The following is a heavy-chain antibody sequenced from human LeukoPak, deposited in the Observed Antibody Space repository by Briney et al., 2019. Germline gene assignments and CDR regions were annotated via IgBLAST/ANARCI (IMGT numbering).Heavy chain of an antibody. CDR1: GYAFTGYD. Sequence: ASVKVSCKASGYAFTGYDINWVRQATAQGLEWMGWMNPNTGDTGYAQNFQGRLTMTRNTSIDTAYMELSGLRSEDTAIDYCTRGALSGSSRDYWGQGTLVTVSS. CDR3: TRGALSGSSRDY. J-gene: IGHJ4*02. D-gene: IGHD1-26*01. CDR2: MNPNTGDT. V-gene: IGHV1-8*01.